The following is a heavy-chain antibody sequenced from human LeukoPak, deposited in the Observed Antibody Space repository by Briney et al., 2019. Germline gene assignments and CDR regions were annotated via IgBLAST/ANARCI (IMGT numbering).Heavy chain of an antibody. D-gene: IGHD4-23*01. J-gene: IGHJ4*02. V-gene: IGHV3-23*01. CDR2: ISGSGGST. CDR3: AKDLTLGGSPSYYFDY. CDR1: GFTFSSYA. Sequence: GGSLRLSCAASGFTFSSYAMSWVRQAPGKGLEWVSAISGSGGSTYYADSVKGRFTISRDNSKNTLYLQMNSLRVEDTAIYYCAKDLTLGGSPSYYFDYWGQGTLVTVSS.